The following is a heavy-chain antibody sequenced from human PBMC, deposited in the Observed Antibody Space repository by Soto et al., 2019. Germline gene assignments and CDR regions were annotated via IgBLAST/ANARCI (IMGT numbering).Heavy chain of an antibody. CDR2: INHSGST. CDR1: GGSFSGYY. Sequence: QVQLQQWGAGLLKPSETLSLTCAVYGGSFSGYYWSWIRQPPGKGLEGIGEINHSGSTNYNPSLKSRVTISVDTSKNQFSLKLSSVTAADTAVYYCARTIVNCSSTSCQRGWFDPWGQGTLVTVSS. D-gene: IGHD2-2*01. CDR3: ARTIVNCSSTSCQRGWFDP. J-gene: IGHJ5*02. V-gene: IGHV4-34*01.